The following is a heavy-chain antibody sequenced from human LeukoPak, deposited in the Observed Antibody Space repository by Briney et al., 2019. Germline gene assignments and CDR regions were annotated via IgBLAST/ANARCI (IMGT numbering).Heavy chain of an antibody. CDR3: AKPSIPARPFPTYLYYYLDV. V-gene: IGHV3-23*01. J-gene: IGHJ6*03. Sequence: GGSLRLSCVASEFTFSRFAMGWVRQAPGRGLGWISSVSGTGDKTHYTDSVKGRFTISRDNSKNTLYLHMSALRAADTAVYYCAKPSIPARPFPTYLYYYLDVWGEGTTVIVSS. CDR2: VSGTGDKT. CDR1: EFTFSRFA. D-gene: IGHD6-6*01.